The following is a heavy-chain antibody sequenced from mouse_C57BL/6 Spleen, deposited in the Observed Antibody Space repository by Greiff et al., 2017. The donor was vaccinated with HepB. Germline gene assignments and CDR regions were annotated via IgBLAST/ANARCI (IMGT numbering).Heavy chain of an antibody. J-gene: IGHJ1*03. CDR3: ARPLNYEYEWYFDV. Sequence: QVQLQQPGAELVKPGASVKLSCKASGYTFTSYWMHWVKQRPGQGLEWIGMIHPNSGSTNYNEKFKSKATLTVDKSSSTAYMQLSSLTSEDSAVYYCARPLNYEYEWYFDVWGTGTTVTVSS. CDR2: IHPNSGST. CDR1: GYTFTSYW. D-gene: IGHD2-4*01. V-gene: IGHV1-64*01.